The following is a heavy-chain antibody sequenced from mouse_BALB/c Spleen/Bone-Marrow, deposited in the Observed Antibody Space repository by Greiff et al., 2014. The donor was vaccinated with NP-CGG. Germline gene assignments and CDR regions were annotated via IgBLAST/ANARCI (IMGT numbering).Heavy chain of an antibody. V-gene: IGHV1-74*01. CDR1: GYTFTSYW. CDR2: IDPYDSEA. Sequence: QVQLQQPGAELVRPGASVNLSCKASGYTFTSYWMNWVMQRPEQGLEWIGRIDPYDSEAHYNQKFKDKAILTVDKSSSTAYMQLISPTSEDSAVYYCARSGSNFGRFFDVWGAGTTVTVSS. J-gene: IGHJ1*01. CDR3: ARSGSNFGRFFDV. D-gene: IGHD2-5*01.